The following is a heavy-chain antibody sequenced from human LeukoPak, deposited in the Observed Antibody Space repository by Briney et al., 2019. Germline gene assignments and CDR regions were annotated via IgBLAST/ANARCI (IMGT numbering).Heavy chain of an antibody. Sequence: GQSRTPSCAAAGLALSSYGIHWVRQPPDKGLEWVAVISYDGSNKYYADSVKGRFTISRDNSKNTLYLQMNSLRAEDTAVYYCARGDGSGLLYYGMDVWGKGTTVTVSS. V-gene: IGHV3-30*04. D-gene: IGHD3-10*01. CDR2: ISYDGSNK. CDR1: GLALSSYG. J-gene: IGHJ6*04. CDR3: ARGDGSGLLYYGMDV.